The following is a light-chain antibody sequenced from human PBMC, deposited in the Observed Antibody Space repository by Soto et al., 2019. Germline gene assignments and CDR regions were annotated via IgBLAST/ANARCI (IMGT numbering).Light chain of an antibody. Sequence: EVVLTQSPATLSLSPGERATLSCRASQSFSSYLAWYQQKPGQAPRLLIYDASNRATGIPARFSGSGSGTDFTLTISSLEPEDFAVYYCQQRSNWLITFGQGTQLEIK. CDR1: QSFSSY. CDR2: DAS. J-gene: IGKJ5*01. CDR3: QQRSNWLIT. V-gene: IGKV3-11*01.